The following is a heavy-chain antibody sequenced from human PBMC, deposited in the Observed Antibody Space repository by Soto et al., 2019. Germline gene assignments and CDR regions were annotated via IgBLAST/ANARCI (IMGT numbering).Heavy chain of an antibody. V-gene: IGHV1-69*13. CDR1: GGTFSSYA. J-gene: IGHJ5*02. CDR3: ARDRSSGWESDNWFDP. Sequence: SVKVSCKASGGTFSSYAISWVRQAPGQGLEWMGGIIPIFGTANYAQKFQGRVTITAGESTSTAYMELSSLRSEDTAVYYCARDRSSGWESDNWFDPWGQGTLVTVSS. D-gene: IGHD6-19*01. CDR2: IIPIFGTA.